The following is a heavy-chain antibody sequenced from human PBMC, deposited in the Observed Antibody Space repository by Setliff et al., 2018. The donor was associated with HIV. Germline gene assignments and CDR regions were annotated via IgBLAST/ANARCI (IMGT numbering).Heavy chain of an antibody. CDR3: ARETYFFDVTTFYSYALGV. CDR2: VIPVRDMA. Sequence: SVKVSCKASGGTLRSYGMTWVRQAPGQGLEWMGTVIPVRDMANYAEKFQGRVTITADRSTSTSYMELRGLRSEDTAVYFCARETYFFDVTTFYSYALGVWGQGTTVTVLL. D-gene: IGHD4-17*01. J-gene: IGHJ6*02. CDR1: GGTLRSYG. V-gene: IGHV1-69*04.